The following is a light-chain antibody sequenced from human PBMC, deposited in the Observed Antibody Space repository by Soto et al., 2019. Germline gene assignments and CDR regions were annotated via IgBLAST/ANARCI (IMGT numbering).Light chain of an antibody. CDR1: QRVTSTF. J-gene: IGKJ2*01. CDR2: GTS. Sequence: EIVLTQSPGTLSLSPGERATLSCRASQRVTSTFLAWFQQKPGQAPRLLIYGTSSRATGTPDRFSGSGSGTDFTLTISRLEPEDFAVYYCQQYGNFPYTFGQGTKLEIK. V-gene: IGKV3-20*01. CDR3: QQYGNFPYT.